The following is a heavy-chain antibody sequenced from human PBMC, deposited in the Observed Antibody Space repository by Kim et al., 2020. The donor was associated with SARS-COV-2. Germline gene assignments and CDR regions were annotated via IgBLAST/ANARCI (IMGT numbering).Heavy chain of an antibody. CDR2: IYYSGST. Sequence: SETLSLTCTVSGGSISSYYWSWIRQPPGKGLEWIGYIYYSGSTNYNPSLKSRVTISVDTSKNQFSLKLSSVTAADTAVYYCARHWRLFDAFDIWGQGTMVTVSS. CDR3: ARHWRLFDAFDI. V-gene: IGHV4-59*08. J-gene: IGHJ3*02. CDR1: GGSISSYY. D-gene: IGHD2-21*01.